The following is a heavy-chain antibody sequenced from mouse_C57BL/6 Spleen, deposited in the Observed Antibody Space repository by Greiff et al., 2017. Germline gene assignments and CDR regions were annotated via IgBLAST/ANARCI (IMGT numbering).Heavy chain of an antibody. D-gene: IGHD4-1*01. CDR2: FHPSDSDT. V-gene: IGHV1-74*01. CDR1: GYTFTSYW. CDR3: AIRATGSPPMDY. J-gene: IGHJ4*01. Sequence: QVQLQQPGAELVKPGASVKVSCKASGYTFTSYWMHWVKQRPGKSLEWIGRFHPSDSDTNYNQKFKGKATLTVDKSSSTAYMQLSRLTSEDSAVYYCAIRATGSPPMDYWGQGTSLTVSS.